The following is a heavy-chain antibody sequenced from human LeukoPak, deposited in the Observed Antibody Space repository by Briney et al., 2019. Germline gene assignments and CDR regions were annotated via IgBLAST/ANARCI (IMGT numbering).Heavy chain of an antibody. CDR1: GYTFTDYY. J-gene: IGHJ4*02. Sequence: ASVKVSCKASGYTFTDYYMHWVRQAPGQGFEWMGWINPNDGDTNYALKFQGRVTMTRDTSISTAHMEVSRLRSDDTAVYYCARANFLYCSSSTCLFDYWGQGILVTVSS. D-gene: IGHD2-2*01. V-gene: IGHV1-2*02. CDR2: INPNDGDT. CDR3: ARANFLYCSSSTCLFDY.